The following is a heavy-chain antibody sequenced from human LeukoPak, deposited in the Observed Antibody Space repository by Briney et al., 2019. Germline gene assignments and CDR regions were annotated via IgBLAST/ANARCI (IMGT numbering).Heavy chain of an antibody. CDR2: MSPNSGNT. V-gene: IGHV1-8*01. CDR1: GYTFTSYD. J-gene: IGHJ6*02. Sequence: ASVKVSCKASGYTFTSYDINRVRQATGQGLEWMGWMSPNSGNTGYAQKFQGRVTMTRNTSISTAYMELSSLRSEDTAVYYCARAIGYCSSTSCYYGMDVWGQGTTVTVSS. CDR3: ARAIGYCSSTSCYYGMDV. D-gene: IGHD2-2*01.